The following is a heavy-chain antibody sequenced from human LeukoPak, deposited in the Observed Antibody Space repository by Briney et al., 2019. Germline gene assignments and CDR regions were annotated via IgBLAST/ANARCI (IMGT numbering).Heavy chain of an antibody. Sequence: SETLSLTCAVYGAPFSGYWWYWIRQPPGKGLEWIGEINQSRITNYNPSLKSRVSISVDTSKNQFSLKLGSVTAADTAVYYCATTSGHWGQGTLVTVSS. CDR2: INQSRIT. J-gene: IGHJ4*02. CDR1: GAPFSGYW. CDR3: ATTSGH. V-gene: IGHV4-34*01.